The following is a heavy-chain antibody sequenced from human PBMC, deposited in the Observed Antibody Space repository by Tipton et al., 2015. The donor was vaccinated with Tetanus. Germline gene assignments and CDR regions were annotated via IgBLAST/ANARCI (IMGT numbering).Heavy chain of an antibody. Sequence: TLSLTCAVYGGSFSGYYWSWIRQPPGKGLEWIGSIYYSGSTYYNPSLKSRVTISVDKSKNQFSLKLSSVTAADTAVYYCASYLGGYSSSRFDYWGQGTLVTVSS. CDR3: ASYLGGYSSSRFDY. CDR2: IYYSGST. J-gene: IGHJ4*02. D-gene: IGHD6-13*01. V-gene: IGHV4-34*01. CDR1: GGSFSGYY.